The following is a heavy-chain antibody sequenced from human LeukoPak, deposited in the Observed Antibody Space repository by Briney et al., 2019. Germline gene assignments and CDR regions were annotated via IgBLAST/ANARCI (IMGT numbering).Heavy chain of an antibody. V-gene: IGHV1-2*02. J-gene: IGHJ5*02. D-gene: IGHD3-16*01. CDR3: AKSPFCQMLPENWFDP. Sequence: ASVKVSCKASGYTFTGYYMHWVRQAPGQGLEWMGWMNPNSGDTNYARSFQGRVTMTRDTSISTAYMELSRLRFDDTAVYYCAKSPFCQMLPENWFDPWGQGTLVTVSS. CDR1: GYTFTGYY. CDR2: MNPNSGDT.